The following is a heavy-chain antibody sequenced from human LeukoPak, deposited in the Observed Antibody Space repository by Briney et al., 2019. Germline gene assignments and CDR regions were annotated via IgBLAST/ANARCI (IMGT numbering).Heavy chain of an antibody. J-gene: IGHJ4*02. CDR3: ARRQGCSNTACPPDY. CDR1: GFSLNMYW. CDR2: IYPGDSDT. V-gene: IGHV5-51*01. Sequence: GESPKISCHGSGFSLNMYWIGWVRQMPGKGLEWMGIIYPGDSDTRYSSSFQGLVTISVDKSISTAYLQWSSLKASDTAMYYCARRQGCSNTACPPDYWGQGTLVTVSS. D-gene: IGHD2-2*01.